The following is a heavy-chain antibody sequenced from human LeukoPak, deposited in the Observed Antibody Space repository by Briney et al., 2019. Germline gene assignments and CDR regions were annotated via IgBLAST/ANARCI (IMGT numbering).Heavy chain of an antibody. V-gene: IGHV3-74*01. D-gene: IGHD2-15*01. CDR3: AKFSAPVSDFDY. CDR1: GFIFSSDW. Sequence: GGSLRLSCAASGFIFSSDWMHWVRQGPAKGLVWVSRINPDGSTTSYADSVKGRFTISRDNAKNTLYLQMNSLRAEDTAVYYCAKFSAPVSDFDYWGQGTLVTVSS. J-gene: IGHJ4*02. CDR2: INPDGSTT.